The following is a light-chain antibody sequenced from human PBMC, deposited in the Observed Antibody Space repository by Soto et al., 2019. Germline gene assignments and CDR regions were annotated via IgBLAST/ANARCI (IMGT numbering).Light chain of an antibody. CDR1: QRVINY. CDR2: DTS. V-gene: IGKV3-11*01. Sequence: EIVLTQSPATLSLSPGEGATLSCRASQRVINYLAWYQQKPGQAPRLLIYDTSNRATGIPARFSGSGSGTDFTLIISSLEPEDFAVYYCQQRAIWPLTFGGGTKVEIK. CDR3: QQRAIWPLT. J-gene: IGKJ4*01.